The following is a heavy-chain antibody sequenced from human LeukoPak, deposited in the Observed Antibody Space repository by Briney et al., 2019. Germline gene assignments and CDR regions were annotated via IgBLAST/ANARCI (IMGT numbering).Heavy chain of an antibody. Sequence: ASVKVSCKASGYTFTSYDINWVRQATGQGLEWMGWMNPNSGNTGYAQKFQGRVTMTRNTSISTAYMELSSLRSEDTAVYYCARGIGGLAVVPGYYYMDVWGKGTTVTISS. CDR2: MNPNSGNT. J-gene: IGHJ6*03. V-gene: IGHV1-8*01. CDR3: ARGIGGLAVVPGYYYMDV. CDR1: GYTFTSYD. D-gene: IGHD2-2*01.